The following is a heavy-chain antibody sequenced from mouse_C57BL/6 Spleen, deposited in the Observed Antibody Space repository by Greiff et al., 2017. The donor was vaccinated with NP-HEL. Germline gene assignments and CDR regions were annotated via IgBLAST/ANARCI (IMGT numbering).Heavy chain of an antibody. CDR3: AREGTVVEGDYFDY. D-gene: IGHD1-1*01. J-gene: IGHJ2*01. Sequence: QVQLKESGPELVKPGASVKISCKASGYSFTSYYIHWVKQRPGQGLEWIGWIYPGSGNTKYNEKFKGKATLTADTSSSTAYMQLSSLTSEDSAVYYCAREGTVVEGDYFDYWGQGTTLTVSS. CDR1: GYSFTSYY. V-gene: IGHV1-66*01. CDR2: IYPGSGNT.